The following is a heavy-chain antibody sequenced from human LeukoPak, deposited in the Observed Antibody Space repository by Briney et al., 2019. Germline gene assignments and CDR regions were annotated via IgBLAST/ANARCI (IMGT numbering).Heavy chain of an antibody. D-gene: IGHD6-19*01. V-gene: IGHV4-34*01. CDR2: INHSGST. CDR1: GGSFSGYY. Sequence: SETLSLTCAVYGGSFSGYYWSWIRQPPGKGLEWIGEINHSGSTNYIPSLKSRVTISVDTSKNQFSLKLSSVTAADTAVYYCARLHLVSSGWYPMADSWGQGTLVTVSS. J-gene: IGHJ4*02. CDR3: ARLHLVSSGWYPMADS.